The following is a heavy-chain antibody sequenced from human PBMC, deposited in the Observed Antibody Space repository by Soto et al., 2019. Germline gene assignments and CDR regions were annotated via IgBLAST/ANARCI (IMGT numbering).Heavy chain of an antibody. V-gene: IGHV3-30-3*01. CDR1: GFTFSNYA. D-gene: IGHD3-3*01. CDR3: ARDKRDLRFLEWSYYFDY. J-gene: IGHJ4*02. CDR2: ISYDGSNK. Sequence: QVQLVESGGGVVQPGRSLRLSCAPSGFTFSNYAMHWVRQAPGKGLEWVAVISYDGSNKYYADSVKGRFTISRDNSKNTLYLQMNSLRAEDTAVYYCARDKRDLRFLEWSYYFDYCGQGTLVTVSS.